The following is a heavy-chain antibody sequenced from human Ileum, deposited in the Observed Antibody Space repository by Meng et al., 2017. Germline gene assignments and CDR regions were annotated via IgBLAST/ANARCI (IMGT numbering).Heavy chain of an antibody. J-gene: IGHJ4*02. CDR3: ASGSGSLDY. Sequence: QGQLHETGPRLVRPSQSRSRTFAVSGGSVSGNIGAWNWIRQSPLRGLEWLGRTYYRAKWYSEYAVSVKSRISITPDTSKNQFSLQMNSVTPEDTAVYYCASGSGSLDYWGPGTLVTVSS. CDR2: TYYRAKWYS. D-gene: IGHD3-3*01. CDR1: GGSVSGNIGA. V-gene: IGHV6-1*01.